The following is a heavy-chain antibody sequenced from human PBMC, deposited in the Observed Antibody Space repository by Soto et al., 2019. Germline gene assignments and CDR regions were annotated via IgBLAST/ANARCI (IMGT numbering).Heavy chain of an antibody. V-gene: IGHV1-18*01. CDR2: ISAYNGNT. J-gene: IGHJ3*02. D-gene: IGHD1-26*01. CDR1: GYTFTSYG. Sequence: QVQLVQSGAEVKKPGASVKVSCKASGYTFTSYGISWVRQAPGQGLEWMGWISAYNGNTNYAQKLQGRVTMTTDTSTSTAYMELRSLRSDDTAVYYCASESGSYPYDPGWSDDAFDIWGQGTMVTVSS. CDR3: ASESGSYPYDPGWSDDAFDI.